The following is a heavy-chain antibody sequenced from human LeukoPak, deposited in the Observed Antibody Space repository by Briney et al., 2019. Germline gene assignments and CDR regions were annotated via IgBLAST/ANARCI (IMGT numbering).Heavy chain of an antibody. J-gene: IGHJ3*02. V-gene: IGHV3-53*01. D-gene: IGHD4-17*01. CDR2: LYTNGPT. CDR1: GFTVSNYY. Sequence: GDSLRLSCAASGFTVSNYYMSWVRQAPGKGLEWLSVLYTNGPTYYAESVKGRFTISRDNSKNMVYLQMNSLRAEDTAVYYCARVRIRDDEYGVKRRDAFDIWGQGTMVTVSS. CDR3: ARVRIRDDEYGVKRRDAFDI.